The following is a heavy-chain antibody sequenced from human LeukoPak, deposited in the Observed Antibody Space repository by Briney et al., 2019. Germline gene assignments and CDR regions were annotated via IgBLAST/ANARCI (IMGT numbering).Heavy chain of an antibody. Sequence: PGRSLRLSCAASGFTFSSYGMHWVRKAPGKGLEWVAVISYDGSNKYYADSVKGRFTISRDNSKNTLYLQMNSLRAEDTAVYYCAKSAVYRGYSYVGAFDIWGQGTMVTVSS. J-gene: IGHJ3*02. V-gene: IGHV3-30*18. CDR3: AKSAVYRGYSYVGAFDI. D-gene: IGHD5-18*01. CDR2: ISYDGSNK. CDR1: GFTFSSYG.